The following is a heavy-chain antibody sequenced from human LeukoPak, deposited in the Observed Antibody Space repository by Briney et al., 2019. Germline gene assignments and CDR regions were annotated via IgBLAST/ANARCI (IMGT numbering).Heavy chain of an antibody. D-gene: IGHD3-22*01. CDR1: GGSISSGGYY. CDR3: AREVSPTYDYDSSGWDI. J-gene: IGHJ3*02. Sequence: TLSLTCTVSGGSISSGGYYWSWIRQHPGKGLEWIGYIYYSGSTYYNPSLKSRVTISVDTSKNQFSLKLSSVTAADTAVYYCAREVSPTYDYDSSGWDIWGQGTMVTVSS. V-gene: IGHV4-31*03. CDR2: IYYSGST.